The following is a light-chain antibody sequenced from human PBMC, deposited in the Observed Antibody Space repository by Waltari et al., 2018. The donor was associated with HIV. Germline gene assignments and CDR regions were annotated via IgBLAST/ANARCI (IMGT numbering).Light chain of an antibody. CDR2: AVH. Sequence: QSALAQPAPVSGSPGHSIPTSCPGGNSDVGFYNLVSWYQQFPGKAPQLIIYAVHSRPSGVSSRFSGSKSGNTASLTISDLQAEDEAEYFCNSYRSSDTVIFGGGTKLTVL. CDR1: NSDVGFYNL. CDR3: NSYRSSDTVI. J-gene: IGLJ2*01. V-gene: IGLV2-14*01.